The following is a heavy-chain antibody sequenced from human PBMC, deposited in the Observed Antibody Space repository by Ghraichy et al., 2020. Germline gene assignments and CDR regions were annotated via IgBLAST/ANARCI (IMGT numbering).Heavy chain of an antibody. CDR1: GGSVSSGDYY. Sequence: SETLSLTCTVSGGSVSSGDYYWSWIRQPPGRGLEWIGYIYYTGSTDYNPSLKSRVTISVDASKNQFSLKLSSVTAADTALYYCVRGNRLLEWLSQEHFDYWGQGTLVTVSS. CDR2: IYYTGST. CDR3: VRGNRLLEWLSQEHFDY. D-gene: IGHD3-3*01. J-gene: IGHJ4*02. V-gene: IGHV4-61*08.